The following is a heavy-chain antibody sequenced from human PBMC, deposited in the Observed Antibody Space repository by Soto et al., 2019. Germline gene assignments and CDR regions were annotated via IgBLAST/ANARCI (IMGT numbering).Heavy chain of an antibody. CDR3: ASQGGYGGNSGGWYFDL. V-gene: IGHV4-30-4*01. D-gene: IGHD2-21*02. CDR2: IYYSGST. J-gene: IGHJ2*01. CDR1: GGSISSGDYY. Sequence: QVQLQESGPGLVKPSQTLSLTCTVSGGSISSGDYYWSWIRQPPGKGLEWSGYIYYSGSTYYNPSLKSRVTISVDTSKNQFSLKLSSVTAADTAVYYCASQGGYGGNSGGWYFDLWGRGTLVTVSS.